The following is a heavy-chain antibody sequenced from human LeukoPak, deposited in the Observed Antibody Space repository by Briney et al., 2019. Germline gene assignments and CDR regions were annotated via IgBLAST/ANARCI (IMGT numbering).Heavy chain of an antibody. CDR2: ISYDGSNK. J-gene: IGHJ3*02. CDR3: AKDQGRFWSGYYAFEAFYI. Sequence: GGSLRLSCAASGVTFSSFDIHWVRQAPGKGLEWVAVISYDGSNKYYADSVKGRFTISRDNSKNTLYLQMNSPRAEDTAVYYCAKDQGRFWSGYYAFEAFYIWGQGTMVTVSS. D-gene: IGHD3-3*01. V-gene: IGHV3-30*18. CDR1: GVTFSSFD.